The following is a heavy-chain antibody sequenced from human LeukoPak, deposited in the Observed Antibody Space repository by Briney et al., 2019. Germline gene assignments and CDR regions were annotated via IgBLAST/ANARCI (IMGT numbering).Heavy chain of an antibody. Sequence: GGSLRLSCAASGFTFSSYAMHWVRQAPGKGLEWVAVISYDGSNKYYADSVKGRFAISRDNSKNTLYLQMNSLRAEDTAVYYCARVLNAQYSSSWYGPYYFDYWGQGTLVTVSS. D-gene: IGHD6-13*01. CDR3: ARVLNAQYSSSWYGPYYFDY. V-gene: IGHV3-30*09. J-gene: IGHJ4*02. CDR1: GFTFSSYA. CDR2: ISYDGSNK.